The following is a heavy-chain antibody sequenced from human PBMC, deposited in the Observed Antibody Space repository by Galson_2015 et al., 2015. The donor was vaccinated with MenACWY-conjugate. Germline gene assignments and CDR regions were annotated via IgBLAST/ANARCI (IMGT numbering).Heavy chain of an antibody. CDR1: GFTFNNYG. CDR3: VREGVYCPHGVCYTATFDY. J-gene: IGHJ4*02. D-gene: IGHD2-8*01. Sequence: SLRLSCAASGFTFNNYGMNWVRQAPGKGLEWVLYISLSGGAVYYSDSVKGRFTISRDNAQNTLNLQMNSLRVEDSALYYCVREGVYCPHGVCYTATFDYWGQGTLVAVSS. CDR2: ISLSGGAV. V-gene: IGHV3-48*04.